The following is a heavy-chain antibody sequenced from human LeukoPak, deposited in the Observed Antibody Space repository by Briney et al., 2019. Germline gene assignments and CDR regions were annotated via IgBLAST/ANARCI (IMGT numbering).Heavy chain of an antibody. J-gene: IGHJ4*02. CDR3: ARDGPGAYDSGGYSPFDY. CDR2: INPSGGST. Sequence: ASVKVSCKASGYTFTSYYMHWVRQAPGQGLEWMGIINPSGGSTSYAQKFQGRVTMTRDTSTSTVYMELSSLRSEDTAVYYCARDGPGAYDSGGYSPFDYWGQGTLVTVSS. CDR1: GYTFTSYY. V-gene: IGHV1-46*01. D-gene: IGHD3-22*01.